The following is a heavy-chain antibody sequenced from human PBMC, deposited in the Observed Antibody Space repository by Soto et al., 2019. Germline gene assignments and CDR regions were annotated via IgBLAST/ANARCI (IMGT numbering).Heavy chain of an antibody. Sequence: SETLSLTCTVSGGSIYSSPYYWGWIRQSPGRGLEWIASISYSGSTFYNPSLRSRVTIFVHTSKNEFSLKLSSVTAADTALYYCSRRAPEGFDPWGQGTLVTVSS. V-gene: IGHV4-39*01. CDR1: GGSIYSSPYY. CDR2: ISYSGST. CDR3: SRRAPEGFDP. J-gene: IGHJ5*02.